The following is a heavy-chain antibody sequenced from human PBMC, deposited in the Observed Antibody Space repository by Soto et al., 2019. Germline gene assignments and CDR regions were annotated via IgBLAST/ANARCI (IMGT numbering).Heavy chain of an antibody. Sequence: PGGSLRLSCAASGFTFSSYGMHWVRQAPGKGLEWVAVVSYDGSKKYYADSVKGRFTISRDNSKNTLYLQMNSLRAEDTAVYYCAKAHDSSGYWSPFDIWGQGTMVTVSS. D-gene: IGHD3-22*01. CDR3: AKAHDSSGYWSPFDI. J-gene: IGHJ3*02. CDR2: VSYDGSKK. V-gene: IGHV3-30*18. CDR1: GFTFSSYG.